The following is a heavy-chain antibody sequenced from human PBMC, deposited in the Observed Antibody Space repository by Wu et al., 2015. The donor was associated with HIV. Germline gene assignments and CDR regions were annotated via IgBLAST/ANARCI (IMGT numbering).Heavy chain of an antibody. D-gene: IGHD2-8*01. CDR2: IDPNKGDK. CDR1: GYTFSGYY. J-gene: IGHJ4*02. Sequence: QVQLVQSGAEVKKPGASVKVSCKVYGYTFSGYYIHWVRQAPGQGLEWMGWIDPNKGDKSYEQKFQGRVTLTTDTPTRTAAMELRGLRSDDTAVYYCASDLSGVKVKGIENWGQGTLVIVSS. CDR3: ASDLSGVKVKGIEN. V-gene: IGHV1-2*02.